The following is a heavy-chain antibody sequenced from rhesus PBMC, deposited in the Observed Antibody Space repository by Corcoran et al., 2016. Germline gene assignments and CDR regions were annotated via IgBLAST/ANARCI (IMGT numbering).Heavy chain of an antibody. CDR2: IFGGSGGT. D-gene: IGHD2-2*01. CDR1: GASINYNY. V-gene: IGHV4-106*01. Sequence: QVQLQVSGPGLVKPSETLPLTCDVYGASINYNYWSWIRRPPGRGLEWIGYIFGGSGGTTYTPALGGRVTMSKDTSKNQFSLKLNSLTAADTAVYYCALGMPFEFWGQGALVIVSS. J-gene: IGHJ1*01. CDR3: ALGMPFEF.